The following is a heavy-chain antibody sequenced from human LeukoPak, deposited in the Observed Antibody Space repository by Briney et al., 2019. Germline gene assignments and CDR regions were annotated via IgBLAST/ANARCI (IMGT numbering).Heavy chain of an antibody. CDR1: GYTFTSYY. D-gene: IGHD6-13*01. CDR2: INPSGGST. V-gene: IGHV1-46*01. J-gene: IGHJ4*02. Sequence: ASVKVSCKASGYTFTSYYMHWVRQAPGQGLEWMGIINPSGGSTSYAQKFQGRVTMTRDMSTSTVYMEVSSLRSEDTAVYYCARDWAADGRVPDYWGQGTLVTVSS. CDR3: ARDWAADGRVPDY.